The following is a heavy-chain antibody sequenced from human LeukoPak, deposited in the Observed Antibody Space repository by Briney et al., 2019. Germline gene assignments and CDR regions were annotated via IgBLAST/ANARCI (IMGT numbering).Heavy chain of an antibody. J-gene: IGHJ3*02. Sequence: GGSLRLSCAASGFTFSSYSMNWVRQAPGKGLEWVSSISSSSSYIYYADSVKGRFTISRDNAKNSLYLQMNSLRAEDTAVYYCAREFDDSSGYYYAGNAFDIWGQGTMVTVSS. CDR2: ISSSSSYI. CDR1: GFTFSSYS. D-gene: IGHD3-22*01. CDR3: AREFDDSSGYYYAGNAFDI. V-gene: IGHV3-21*01.